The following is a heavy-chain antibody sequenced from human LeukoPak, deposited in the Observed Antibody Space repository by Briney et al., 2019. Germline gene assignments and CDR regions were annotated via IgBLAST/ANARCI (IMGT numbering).Heavy chain of an antibody. V-gene: IGHV1-2*06. Sequence: ASVKVSCKASGYTFTGYHIHWVRLAPGQGLEWMGRINPNSGGTNYAQKFQGRVTMTRDTSISTAYMELSRLRSDDTAVYYCGRGRMADLSFDYWGQGTLLTVSS. D-gene: IGHD5-24*01. CDR3: GRGRMADLSFDY. CDR1: GYTFTGYH. CDR2: INPNSGGT. J-gene: IGHJ4*02.